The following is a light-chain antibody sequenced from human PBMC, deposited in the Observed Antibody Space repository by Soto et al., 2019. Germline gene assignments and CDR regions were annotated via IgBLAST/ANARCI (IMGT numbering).Light chain of an antibody. CDR3: QQYNTFLT. V-gene: IGKV1-5*03. J-gene: IGKJ4*01. Sequence: DIQMTQSPKTMSTSXGDRVTISFRASHNLIKWLAWYQQKPGKAPNLLIYEASTLQSGVPSRFSGSGSGTEFTLTISSLQPDDSATYYCQQYNTFLTFGGGTKVDI. CDR2: EAS. CDR1: HNLIKW.